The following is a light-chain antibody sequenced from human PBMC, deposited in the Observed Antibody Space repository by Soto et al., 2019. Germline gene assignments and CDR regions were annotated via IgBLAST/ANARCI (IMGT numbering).Light chain of an antibody. J-gene: IGLJ1*01. CDR3: NSYTTSNTRQIV. V-gene: IGLV2-14*01. CDR1: SSDVGGYNY. Sequence: QSALTRAASVSGSPGQSITISCTGTSSDVGGYNYVSWYQQHPGKAPKFMIYDVSNRPSGVSTRFSGSKSGNTASLTISGLPAKDEADYYCNSYTTSNTRQIVFGTGTKVTVL. CDR2: DVS.